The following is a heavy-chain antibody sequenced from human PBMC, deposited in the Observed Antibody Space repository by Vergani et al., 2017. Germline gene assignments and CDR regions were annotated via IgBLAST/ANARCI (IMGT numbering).Heavy chain of an antibody. CDR2: INHSGST. V-gene: IGHV4-34*01. D-gene: IGHD2-2*02. CDR1: GGSFSGYY. CDR3: ARYQPLLYPVRYYYYGMDV. Sequence: QVQLQQWGAGLLKPSETLSLTCAVYGGSFSGYYWSWIRQPPGKGLEWIGEINHSGSTNYNPSLKSRVTISVDTSKNQFSLKLSSVTAADTAVYYCARYQPLLYPVRYYYYGMDVWGQGP. J-gene: IGHJ6*02.